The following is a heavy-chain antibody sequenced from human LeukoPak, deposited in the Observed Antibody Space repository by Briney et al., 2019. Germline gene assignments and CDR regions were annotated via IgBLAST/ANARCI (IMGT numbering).Heavy chain of an antibody. CDR1: GFTFSTYS. CDR2: ISSSSNTI. Sequence: GGSLRLSCAASGFTFSTYSMNWVRQAPGKGLEWVSYISSSSNTIYYTDSVKGRFTISRDSAKNSLYLQLNSLRGEDTAVYYCARSLKSGDPRVYWGQGTLVTVSS. CDR3: ARSLKSGDPRVY. D-gene: IGHD4-17*01. V-gene: IGHV3-48*04. J-gene: IGHJ4*02.